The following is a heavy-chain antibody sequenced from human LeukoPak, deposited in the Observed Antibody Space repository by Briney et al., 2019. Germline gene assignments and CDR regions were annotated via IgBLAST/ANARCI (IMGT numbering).Heavy chain of an antibody. CDR2: INSDGSTT. V-gene: IGHV3-74*01. CDR3: ARPSYPHWYFDL. Sequence: GGPLRLSCAASGFTFSSYWMHWVRQAPGKGLVWVSRINSDGSTTTYADSVKGRFTISRDNANNTLYLQMNSLSAEDTAVYYCARPSYPHWYFDLWGRGTLVTVPS. J-gene: IGHJ2*01. CDR1: GFTFSSYW.